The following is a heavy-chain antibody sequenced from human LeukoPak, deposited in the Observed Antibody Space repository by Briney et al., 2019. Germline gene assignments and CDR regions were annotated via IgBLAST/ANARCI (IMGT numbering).Heavy chain of an antibody. CDR2: IYYSGST. D-gene: IGHD1-1*01. V-gene: IGHV4-59*01. CDR1: GGSISSYY. CDR3: AREGGMGFDP. Sequence: SETLSLTRTVSGGSISSYYWSWIRQPPGKGLEWIGYIYYSGSTNYNPSLKSRVTISVDTSKNQFSLKLSSVTAADTAVYYCAREGGMGFDPWGQGTLVTVSS. J-gene: IGHJ5*02.